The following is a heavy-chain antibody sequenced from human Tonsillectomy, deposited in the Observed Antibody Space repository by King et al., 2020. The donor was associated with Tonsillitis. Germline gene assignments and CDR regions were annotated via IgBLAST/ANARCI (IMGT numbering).Heavy chain of an antibody. CDR3: AKDKYCTRDSCVDAFDI. J-gene: IGHJ3*02. V-gene: IGHV3-23*04. CDR1: GFTFNTYV. Sequence: VQLVESGGGLVQPGGSLRLSCAASGFTFNTYVMSWVRQAPGKGLEWISSVSGSGRSTYYVDSVKGRFTISRDNSKNTLYLQMNSLRAEDTARYYCAKDKYCTRDSCVDAFDIWGQGTMVTVSS. D-gene: IGHD2-8*02. CDR2: VSGSGRST.